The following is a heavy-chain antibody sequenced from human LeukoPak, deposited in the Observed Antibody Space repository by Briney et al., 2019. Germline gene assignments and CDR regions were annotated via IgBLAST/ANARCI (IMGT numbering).Heavy chain of an antibody. V-gene: IGHV1-46*01. CDR1: GYTFTSYY. J-gene: IGHJ5*02. Sequence: ASVTVSCKASGYTFTSYYVHWVRQAPGQGLEWMGIINLSGGSTSYAQKFQGRVTMTRDTSTSTVYVELSSLRSEDTAVYYCARDLGVVPAAINWFDPWGQGTLVTVSS. D-gene: IGHD2-2*01. CDR2: INLSGGST. CDR3: ARDLGVVPAAINWFDP.